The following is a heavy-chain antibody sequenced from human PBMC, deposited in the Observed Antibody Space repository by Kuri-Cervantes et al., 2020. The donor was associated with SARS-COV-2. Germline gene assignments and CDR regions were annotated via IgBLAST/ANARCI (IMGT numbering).Heavy chain of an antibody. V-gene: IGHV3-23*01. Sequence: GGSLRLSCAASGFTFSSYAMSWVRQAPGKGLEWVSAISGSGGSTYYADSVKGRFTTSRDNAKNTLYLQMNSLRAEDTAVYYCAREPGGWFDPWGQGTLVTVSS. CDR3: AREPGGWFDP. J-gene: IGHJ5*02. CDR1: GFTFSSYA. CDR2: ISGSGGST. D-gene: IGHD3-10*01.